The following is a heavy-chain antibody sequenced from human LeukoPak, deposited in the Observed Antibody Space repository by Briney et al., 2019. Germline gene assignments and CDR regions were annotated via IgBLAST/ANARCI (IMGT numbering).Heavy chain of an antibody. CDR1: DGSISSYY. V-gene: IGHV4-4*07. CDR2: ISASGNT. J-gene: IGHJ3*02. Sequence: SETLSLTCSVSDGSISSYYWSWIRQPAGKGLESIGRISASGNTNYNPSLKSRVTMSVDTSKNQFSLKLSSVTAADTAVYYCARSYGSGSPQIWGRGTMVTVSS. CDR3: ARSYGSGSPQI. D-gene: IGHD3-10*01.